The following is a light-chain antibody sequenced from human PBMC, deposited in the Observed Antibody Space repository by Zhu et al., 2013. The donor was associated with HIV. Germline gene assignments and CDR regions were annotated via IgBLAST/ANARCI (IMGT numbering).Light chain of an antibody. J-gene: IGKJ2*01. CDR1: QSVFTY. CDR2: DAS. V-gene: IGKV3-11*01. CDR3: QQRNNWPHMYT. Sequence: EIVLTQSPDTVSSSPGESATLSCRASQSVFTYLAWYQQRPGQPPRLLIYDASTRATGVPARFSGSGSGTDFTLTISSLEPEDFAVYYCQQRNNWPHMYTFGQGTKLEIK.